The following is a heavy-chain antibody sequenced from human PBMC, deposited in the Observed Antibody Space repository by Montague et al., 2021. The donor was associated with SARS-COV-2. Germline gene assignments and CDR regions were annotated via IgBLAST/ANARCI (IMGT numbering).Heavy chain of an antibody. CDR3: ARILSYYYGMDV. J-gene: IGHJ6*02. CDR2: IWYDGSNK. Sequence: SLRLSCAASGFTFSSYGMHSVRQAPGKGLEWVAVIWYDGSNKYYADSVKGRFTISRDNSKNTLYLQMNSLRAEDTAVYYCARILSYYYGMDVWGQGTTVTVSS. V-gene: IGHV3-33*01. CDR1: GFTFSSYG. D-gene: IGHD2-15*01.